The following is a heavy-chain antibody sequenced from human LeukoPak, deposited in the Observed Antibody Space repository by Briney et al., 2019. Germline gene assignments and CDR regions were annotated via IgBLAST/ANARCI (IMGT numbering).Heavy chain of an antibody. V-gene: IGHV4-59*01. CDR1: GGSISSYY. D-gene: IGHD4-23*01. J-gene: IGHJ2*01. CDR2: IYYSGST. CDR3: ARGDNGYGGKGRWYFDL. Sequence: SETLSLTCTVSGGSISSYYWSWIRQPPGKGLERIGYIYYSGSTNYNPSLKSRVTISVDTSKNQFSLKLSSVTAADTAVYYCARGDNGYGGKGRWYFDLWGRGTLVTVSS.